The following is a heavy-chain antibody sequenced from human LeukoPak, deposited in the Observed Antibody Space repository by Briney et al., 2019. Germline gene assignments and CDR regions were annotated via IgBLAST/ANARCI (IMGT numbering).Heavy chain of an antibody. CDR2: INPNSGGT. CDR1: GYTFTGYY. V-gene: IGHV1-2*02. D-gene: IGHD1-26*01. J-gene: IGHJ6*03. Sequence: ASVKVSCKASGYTFTGYYMHWVRQAPGQGLEWMGWINPNSGGTNYAQKFQGRVTITADKSTSTAYMELSSLRSEDTAVYYCARGGTIGYYYYMDVWGKGTTVTVSS. CDR3: ARGGTIGYYYYMDV.